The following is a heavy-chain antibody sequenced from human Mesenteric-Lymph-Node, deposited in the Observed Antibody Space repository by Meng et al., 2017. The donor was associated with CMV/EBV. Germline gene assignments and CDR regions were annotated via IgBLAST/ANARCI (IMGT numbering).Heavy chain of an antibody. J-gene: IGHJ6*02. D-gene: IGHD2-21*01. CDR2: INPSGGST. CDR3: ARIYAGPPYCGGDCMYYYGMDV. Sequence: ASVKVSCKASGYTFITYYIHWVRQAPGQGLEWMGIINPSGGSTIYAQKFQGRVTMTRDMSTSTVHMELSSLRSEDTAMYYCARIYAGPPYCGGDCMYYYGMDVWGQGTTVTVS. CDR1: GYTFITYY. V-gene: IGHV1-46*01.